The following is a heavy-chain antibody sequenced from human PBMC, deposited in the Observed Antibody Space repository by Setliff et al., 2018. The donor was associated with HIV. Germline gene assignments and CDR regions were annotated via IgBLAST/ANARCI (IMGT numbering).Heavy chain of an antibody. CDR1: GGSFSGY. CDR2: INHSGNT. CDR3: ASRIYYYDSNNFLREEGFDP. Sequence: SETLSLTCAVYGGSFSGYWSWIRQSPGKGLEWLGEINHSGNTHYDPSLKSRLTISIDTSKNQFSLNLTSVTAADTAVYYCASRIYYYDSNNFLREEGFDPWGQGTLVTVSS. V-gene: IGHV4-34*01. J-gene: IGHJ5*02. D-gene: IGHD3-22*01.